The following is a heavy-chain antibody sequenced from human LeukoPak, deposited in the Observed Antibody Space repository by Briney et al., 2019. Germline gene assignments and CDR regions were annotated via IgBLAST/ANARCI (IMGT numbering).Heavy chain of an antibody. D-gene: IGHD4-17*01. CDR1: GFTFSSYS. Sequence: GGSLRLSCAASGFTFSSYSMNWVRQAPGKGLEWVSSISSNSSYIYYADSVEGRFTISRDNAKNSLYLQMNSLRAEDTAVYYCARDYGDYVSFDYWGQGTLVTVSS. CDR2: ISSNSSYI. CDR3: ARDYGDYVSFDY. V-gene: IGHV3-21*01. J-gene: IGHJ4*02.